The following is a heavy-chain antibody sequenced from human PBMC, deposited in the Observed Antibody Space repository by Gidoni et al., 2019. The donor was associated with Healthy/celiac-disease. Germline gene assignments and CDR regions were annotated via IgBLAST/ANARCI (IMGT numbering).Heavy chain of an antibody. CDR3: AKDLSDDYGDYDIYAFDY. Sequence: EVQLLESGGGLVQPGGSLSLSCAASGFTFSSHAMSWVRQAPGKGLEWVSAISGSGGSTYYADSVKGRFTISRDNSKNTLYLQMNSLRAEDTAVYYCAKDLSDDYGDYDIYAFDYWGQGTLVTVSS. CDR1: GFTFSSHA. J-gene: IGHJ4*02. D-gene: IGHD4-17*01. V-gene: IGHV3-23*01. CDR2: ISGSGGST.